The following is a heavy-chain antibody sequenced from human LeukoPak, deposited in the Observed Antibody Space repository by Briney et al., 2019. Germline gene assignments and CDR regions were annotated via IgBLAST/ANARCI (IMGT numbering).Heavy chain of an antibody. V-gene: IGHV3-21*01. D-gene: IGHD2-2*01. CDR2: ISSSSSYI. CDR1: GFTFSSYS. J-gene: IGHJ4*02. CDR3: ARDKTWGNQLLYY. Sequence: GGSLRLPCAASGFTFSSYSMNWVRQAPGKGLEWVSSISSSSSYIYYADSVKGRFTISRDNAKNSLYLQMNSLRAEDTAVYYCARDKTWGNQLLYYWGQGTLVTVSS.